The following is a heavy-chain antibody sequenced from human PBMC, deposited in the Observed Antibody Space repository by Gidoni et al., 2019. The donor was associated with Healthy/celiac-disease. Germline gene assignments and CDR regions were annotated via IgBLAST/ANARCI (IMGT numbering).Heavy chain of an antibody. CDR3: ARGSPDIKATPVDGTAMVFSGNRYYYYYYMDV. D-gene: IGHD5-18*01. Sequence: QVQLVQSGAEVKKPGASVKVSCKASGYTFTSYDINWVRQATGQGLEWLGWMNPNSGNTGYAQKFQGRVTMTRNTSISTAYMELSSLRSEDTAVYYCARGSPDIKATPVDGTAMVFSGNRYYYYYYMDVWGKGTTVTVSS. CDR2: MNPNSGNT. CDR1: GYTFTSYD. V-gene: IGHV1-8*01. J-gene: IGHJ6*03.